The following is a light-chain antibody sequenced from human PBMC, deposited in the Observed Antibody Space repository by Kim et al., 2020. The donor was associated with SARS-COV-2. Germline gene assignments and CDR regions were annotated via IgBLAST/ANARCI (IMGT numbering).Light chain of an antibody. J-gene: IGKJ2*01. V-gene: IGKV1-6*02. CDR2: GAH. CDR3: LQDYSYPFT. CDR1: QGISND. Sequence: AIQMTQSPSSLSASVGDRITITCRASQGISNDLGWYQQKPGKAPKLLIYGAHSLQSGVPSRFSCSGSGTDFTLTISSLQPEDFATYYCLQDYSYPFTLGQGTKLEI.